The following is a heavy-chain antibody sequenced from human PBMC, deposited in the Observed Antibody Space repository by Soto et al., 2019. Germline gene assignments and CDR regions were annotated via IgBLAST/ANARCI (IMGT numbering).Heavy chain of an antibody. V-gene: IGHV3-30-3*01. J-gene: IGHJ2*01. CDR2: ISYDGSNK. D-gene: IGHD2-21*02. Sequence: QVQLVESGGGVVQPGRSLRLSCAASGFTFSSYAMHWVRQAPGKGLEWVAVISYDGSNKYYADSVKGRFTISRDNSKNTLYLQMNSLRAEDTAVYYCARGRGGNSDWYFYLWGRGTLVTVSS. CDR1: GFTFSSYA. CDR3: ARGRGGNSDWYFYL.